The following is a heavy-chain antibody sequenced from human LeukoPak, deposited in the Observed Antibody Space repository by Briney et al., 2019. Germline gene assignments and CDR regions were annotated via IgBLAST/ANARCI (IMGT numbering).Heavy chain of an antibody. J-gene: IGHJ4*02. CDR1: GYTFTSYV. CDR2: INAGNGNT. CDR3: ARGKNYDFWSGYYLHYFDY. D-gene: IGHD3-3*01. V-gene: IGHV1-3*01. Sequence: ASVKVSCKASGYTFTSYVMHWVRQAPGQRLEWMGWINAGNGNTKYSQKFQGRVTITRDTSASTAYMELSSLRSEDTAVYYCARGKNYDFWSGYYLHYFDYWGQGTLVTVSS.